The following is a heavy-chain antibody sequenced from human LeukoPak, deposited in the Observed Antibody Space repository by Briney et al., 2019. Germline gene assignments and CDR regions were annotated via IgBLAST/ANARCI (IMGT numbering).Heavy chain of an antibody. Sequence: GGSLRLSCAASGFSLSNFGMHWVRQAPGKGLEWVSVISYDGSNTYYADSVKGRFTISRDNSQNTLFLQMISLRTEDTAVYYCAKGPAYSDYYYYGMDVWGQGTTVTVSS. CDR2: ISYDGSNT. CDR3: AKGPAYSDYYYYGMDV. V-gene: IGHV3-30*18. D-gene: IGHD4-11*01. CDR1: GFSLSNFG. J-gene: IGHJ6*02.